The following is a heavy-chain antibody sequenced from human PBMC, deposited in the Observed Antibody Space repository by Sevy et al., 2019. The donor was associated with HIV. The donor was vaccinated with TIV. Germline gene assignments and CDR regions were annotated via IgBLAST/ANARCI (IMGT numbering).Heavy chain of an antibody. CDR3: AKEYSYGYYFDY. CDR2: IRYDGSNK. J-gene: IGHJ4*02. V-gene: IGHV3-30*02. CDR1: GFTFSTYG. D-gene: IGHD5-18*01. Sequence: GGSLRLSCAASGFTFSTYGMHWVRQAPGKGLEWVAFIRYDGSNKCYADSVKGRFTISRDNSKNTLYLQMNSLRAEDTAVYYCAKEYSYGYYFDYWGQGTLVTVSS.